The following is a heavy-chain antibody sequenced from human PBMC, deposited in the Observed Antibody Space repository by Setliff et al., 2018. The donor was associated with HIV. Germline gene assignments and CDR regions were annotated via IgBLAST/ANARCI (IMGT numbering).Heavy chain of an antibody. D-gene: IGHD6-19*01. CDR3: ARALAGGSGWNYFDF. CDR2: IYATGTT. Sequence: KTSETVSLTCTVSGDSISSGSYYWSWIRQPAGKGLEWIGRIYATGTTDYNPSLKTRVTILEALSKNQFSLNLDSVTAADTAVYFCARALAGGSGWNYFDFWGPGTLVTVSS. J-gene: IGHJ4*02. V-gene: IGHV4-61*02. CDR1: GDSISSGSYY.